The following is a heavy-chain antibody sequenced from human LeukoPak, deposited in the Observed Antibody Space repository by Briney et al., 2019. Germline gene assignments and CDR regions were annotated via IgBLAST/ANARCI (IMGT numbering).Heavy chain of an antibody. CDR3: ARGGVRGPWYFDL. CDR2: ISYSGRT. J-gene: IGHJ2*01. D-gene: IGHD1-26*01. V-gene: IGHV4-39*07. Sequence: SETLSLTCTVSGGSISSNSNFWGWIRQPPGKGLEWIGTISYSGRTFYSPSLNSRVTISVDTSKNQSSLKLSSVTAADTAVYYCARGGVRGPWYFDLWGRGTLVTVSS. CDR1: GGSISSNSNF.